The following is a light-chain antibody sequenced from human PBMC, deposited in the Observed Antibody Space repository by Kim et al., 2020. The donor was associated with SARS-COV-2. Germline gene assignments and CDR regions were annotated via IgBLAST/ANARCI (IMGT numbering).Light chain of an antibody. CDR3: QSTDSSVTVL. J-gene: IGLJ2*01. Sequence: SYELTQPPSVSVSPGQMARITCSGDTLPKEYAYWYQQKPGQAPVLVIYKDTERPSGIPERFSGSSSGTTVTLTISGVQAEDEADYYCQSTDSSVTVLFGG. CDR1: TLPKEY. V-gene: IGLV3-25*03. CDR2: KDT.